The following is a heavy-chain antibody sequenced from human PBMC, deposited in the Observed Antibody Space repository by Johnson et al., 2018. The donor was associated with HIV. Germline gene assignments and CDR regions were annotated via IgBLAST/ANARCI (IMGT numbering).Heavy chain of an antibody. Sequence: VQLVESGGGLVQPGGSLRLSCAASGFTFSSYWRSWVRPAPGQGLEWVANIKQDGREKYYVDSVKGRFTISRDNAKNSLYLQMNSLRAEDTAVSYCARGRTGTKYDAFDIWGQGTMVTVSS. J-gene: IGHJ3*02. CDR3: ARGRTGTKYDAFDI. CDR1: GFTFSSYW. D-gene: IGHD1-7*01. CDR2: IKQDGREK. V-gene: IGHV3-7*04.